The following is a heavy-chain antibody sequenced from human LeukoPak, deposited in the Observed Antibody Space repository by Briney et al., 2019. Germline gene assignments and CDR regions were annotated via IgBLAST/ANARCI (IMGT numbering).Heavy chain of an antibody. CDR1: GFTFDDYA. D-gene: IGHD4-23*01. CDR2: INWNSGSK. V-gene: IGHV3-9*01. J-gene: IGHJ6*04. CDR3: ARDDYGGMDV. Sequence: PGRSLRLSCAASGFTFDDYAIHWVRQAPGKGLEWVSGINWNSGSKHYADSVKGRFTISRDNAKNSLYLQMNSLRAEDTAVYYCARDDYGGMDVWGKGTTVTVSS.